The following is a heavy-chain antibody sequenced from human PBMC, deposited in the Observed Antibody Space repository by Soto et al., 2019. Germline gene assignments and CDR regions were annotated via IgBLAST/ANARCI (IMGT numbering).Heavy chain of an antibody. CDR3: ARSTSRSYPDSLLFDY. Sequence: QVQLQESGPGLVKPSGTLSLTCAVSGGSISSSNWWSWVRQPPGQALEWIGEIYHSGSTNYNPSLQSRATISVDKSKNQFSLKLSSVTAADTAVYYCARSTSRSYPDSLLFDYWGKGTLVTVSS. J-gene: IGHJ4*02. V-gene: IGHV4-4*02. CDR1: GGSISSSNW. CDR2: IYHSGST. D-gene: IGHD1-26*01.